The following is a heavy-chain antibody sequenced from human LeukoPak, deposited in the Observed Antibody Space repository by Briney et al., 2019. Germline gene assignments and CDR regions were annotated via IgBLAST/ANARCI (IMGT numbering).Heavy chain of an antibody. CDR3: ARDNNYGSGVTQTRAYYYGMDV. V-gene: IGHV3-23*01. Sequence: GGSLRLSCAASGFTFSSYAMTWVRQAPGKGLEWVSASTGSGGTTYYADSVMGRFTISRDNAKNSLYLQMNSLRAEDTAVYYCARDNNYGSGVTQTRAYYYGMDVWGQGTTVTVSS. J-gene: IGHJ6*02. CDR2: STGSGGTT. CDR1: GFTFSSYA. D-gene: IGHD3-10*01.